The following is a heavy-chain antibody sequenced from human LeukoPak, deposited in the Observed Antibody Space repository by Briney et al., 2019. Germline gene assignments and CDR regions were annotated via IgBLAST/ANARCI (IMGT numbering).Heavy chain of an antibody. CDR3: AKDRGGYSYGYDAFDI. J-gene: IGHJ3*02. CDR2: ISHDGSNK. Sequence: GGSLRLSCAASGFIFNNNGMHWVRLAPGKGLEWVAIISHDGSNKYYADSVKGRFTISRDNSKNTLYLQMNSLRAEDTAVYYCAKDRGGYSYGYDAFDIWGQGTMVTVSS. CDR1: GFIFNNNG. V-gene: IGHV3-30*18. D-gene: IGHD5-18*01.